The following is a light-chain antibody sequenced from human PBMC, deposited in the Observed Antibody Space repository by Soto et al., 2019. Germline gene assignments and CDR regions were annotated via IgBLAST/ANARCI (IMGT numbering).Light chain of an antibody. CDR2: CAS. Sequence: EIVLTQSPGTLSLSPGERATLSCRASQSVSSSYLAWYQQKPGQAHRLLIYCASSRATGIPARFSGSGSGTEFTLTISRLQFEDFAEYHCQQYNNWPQTFGQGTKVDIK. V-gene: IGKV3-20*01. CDR3: QQYNNWPQT. CDR1: QSVSSSY. J-gene: IGKJ1*01.